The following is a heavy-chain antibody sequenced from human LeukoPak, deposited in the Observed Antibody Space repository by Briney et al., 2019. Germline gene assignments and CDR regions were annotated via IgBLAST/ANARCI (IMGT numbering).Heavy chain of an antibody. CDR1: GGSISSGSYY. Sequence: SQTLSLTCTVSGGSISSGSYYWSWIRQPAGKGLECIGRIYTSGSTNYNPSLKSRVTISVDTSKDQFSLKLSSVTAADTAVYYCARGRNDYGDLRFLGYFDYWGQGTLVTVSS. V-gene: IGHV4-61*02. J-gene: IGHJ4*02. CDR3: ARGRNDYGDLRFLGYFDY. CDR2: IYTSGST. D-gene: IGHD4-17*01.